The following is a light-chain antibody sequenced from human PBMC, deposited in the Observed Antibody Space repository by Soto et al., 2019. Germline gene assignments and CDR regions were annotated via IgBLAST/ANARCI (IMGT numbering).Light chain of an antibody. CDR1: QSVSSY. J-gene: IGKJ5*01. CDR2: DAS. Sequence: EIVLTQSPATLSLSPGERATLSCRASQSVSSYLAWSQQKPGQSPRLLIYDASNRATGIPARFSGSGSGTDFTLTISSLEPEDFAGYYCQQRSNWPPSTFGQGTRLEIK. V-gene: IGKV3-11*01. CDR3: QQRSNWPPST.